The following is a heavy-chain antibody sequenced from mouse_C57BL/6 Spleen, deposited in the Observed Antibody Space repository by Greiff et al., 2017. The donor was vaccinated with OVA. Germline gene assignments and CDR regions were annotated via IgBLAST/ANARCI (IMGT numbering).Heavy chain of an antibody. Sequence: EVKLMESGGGLVQPGGSLKLSCAASGFTFSDYYMYWVRQTPEKRLEWVAYISNGGGSTYYPDTVKGRFTISRDNAKNTLYLQMSRLKSEDTAMYYCARREVATDAMDYWGQGTSVTVSS. D-gene: IGHD1-1*02. V-gene: IGHV5-12*01. CDR1: GFTFSDYY. CDR3: ARREVATDAMDY. J-gene: IGHJ4*01. CDR2: ISNGGGST.